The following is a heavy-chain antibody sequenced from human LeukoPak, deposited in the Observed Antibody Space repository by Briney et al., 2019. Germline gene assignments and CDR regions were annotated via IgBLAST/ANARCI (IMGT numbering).Heavy chain of an antibody. J-gene: IGHJ3*02. CDR2: IYSDNT. CDR1: GFTVSSNS. Sequence: PGGSLRLSCTVSGFTVSSNSMSWVRQAPGKGLEWVSFIYSDNTHYSDSVKGRFTISRDNAKNSLYLQMNSLRAEDTALYYCARDTKGAFDIWGQGTMVTVSS. CDR3: ARDTKGAFDI. V-gene: IGHV3-53*01. D-gene: IGHD3-3*01.